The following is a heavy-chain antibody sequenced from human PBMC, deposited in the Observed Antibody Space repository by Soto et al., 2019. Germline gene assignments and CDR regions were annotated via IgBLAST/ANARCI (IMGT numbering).Heavy chain of an antibody. Sequence: QVQLVESGGGVVQPGRSLRLSCAASGFTFSSYGMHWVRQAPGKGLEWVAVIWYDGSNKYYADSVKGRFTISRDNSKNTLYLQMNSLRAEDTAVYYCAREGDYYYGMDVWGQGTTVTVSS. CDR1: GFTFSSYG. CDR2: IWYDGSNK. J-gene: IGHJ6*02. V-gene: IGHV3-33*01. CDR3: AREGDYYYGMDV.